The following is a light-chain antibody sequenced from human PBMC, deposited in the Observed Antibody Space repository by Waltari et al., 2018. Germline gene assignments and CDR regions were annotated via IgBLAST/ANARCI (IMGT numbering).Light chain of an antibody. CDR3: QQSYSTPRT. CDR1: QSISSF. J-gene: IGKJ2*01. V-gene: IGKV1-39*01. CDR2: DAT. Sequence: DIQMTQSPSSLSASVRDRVAIPCRASQSISSFLSWYQQKPGKAPKLLIYDATRLQSGVPSRFSGSRSGTDFTLTISNLQPEDFATYYCQQSYSTPRTFGQGTKLEIK.